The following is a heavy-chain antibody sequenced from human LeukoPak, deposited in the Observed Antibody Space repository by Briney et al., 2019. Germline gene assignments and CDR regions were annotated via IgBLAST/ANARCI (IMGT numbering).Heavy chain of an antibody. CDR1: GYSFNDYY. D-gene: IGHD4-23*01. CDR3: ARNYGGTSKYFDY. J-gene: IGHJ4*02. V-gene: IGHV1-2*02. CDR2: ISPNSGGT. Sequence: GASVKVSCKASGYSFNDYYIHWVRQAPGQGLEWMGWISPNSGGTNYAQNFQGRATMTRDTSITTAYMELSGLTSDDTALYYCARNYGGTSKYFDYWGQGTLVTVSS.